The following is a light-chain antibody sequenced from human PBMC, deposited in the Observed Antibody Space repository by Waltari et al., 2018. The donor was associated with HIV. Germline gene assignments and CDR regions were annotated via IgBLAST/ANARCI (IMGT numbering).Light chain of an antibody. J-gene: IGLJ3*02. CDR3: QVWDSSSDHRGV. CDR1: NAGIKG. CDR2: YDR. V-gene: IGLV3-21*04. Sequence: SYVVSQPPSVSVAPGQTARMTCEGTNAGIKGVHWYQKKPDQAPILVIYYDRDRPSGIPERFSGSNFGNTATLTITSVEAGDEADYYCQVWDSSSDHRGVFGGGTKLTVL.